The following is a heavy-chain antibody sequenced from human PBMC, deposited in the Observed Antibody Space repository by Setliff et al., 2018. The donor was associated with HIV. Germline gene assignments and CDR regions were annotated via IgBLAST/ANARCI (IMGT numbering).Heavy chain of an antibody. V-gene: IGHV1-18*04. CDR1: GYTFTSYG. CDR3: ARDRGPLAAAGIISDY. CDR2: ISAYNGNT. Sequence: ASVKVSCKASGYTFTSYGISWVRQAPGQGLEWMGWISAYNGNTNYAQKLQGRVTMTTDTSTSTAYMELRSLRSDDTAVYYCARDRGPLAAAGIISDYWGQGTLVTVSS. J-gene: IGHJ4*02. D-gene: IGHD6-13*01.